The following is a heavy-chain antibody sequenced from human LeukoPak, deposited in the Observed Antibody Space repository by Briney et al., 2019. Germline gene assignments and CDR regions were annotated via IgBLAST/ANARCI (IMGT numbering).Heavy chain of an antibody. CDR1: GYTFTSYG. Sequence: ASVKVSCKASGYTFTSYGISWVRQAPGQGLEWMGWINPNSGGTNYAQKFQGWVTMTRDTSISTAYMELSRLRSDDTAVYYCARVGSSGFDAFDIWGQGTMVTVSS. D-gene: IGHD6-19*01. CDR2: INPNSGGT. J-gene: IGHJ3*02. CDR3: ARVGSSGFDAFDI. V-gene: IGHV1-2*04.